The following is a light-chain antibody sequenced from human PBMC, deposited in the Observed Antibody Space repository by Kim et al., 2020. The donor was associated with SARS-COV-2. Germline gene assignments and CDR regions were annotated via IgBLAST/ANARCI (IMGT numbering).Light chain of an antibody. CDR2: DAS. J-gene: IGKJ2*01. CDR3: QQYNSYSQT. Sequence: SASVGDRVTMTGRASQSISSWLAWYQQKPGKAPELLIYDASSLESGVPSRFSGSGSGTEFTLTISSLQPDDFATYYCQQYNSYSQTFGQGTKLEI. V-gene: IGKV1-5*01. CDR1: QSISSW.